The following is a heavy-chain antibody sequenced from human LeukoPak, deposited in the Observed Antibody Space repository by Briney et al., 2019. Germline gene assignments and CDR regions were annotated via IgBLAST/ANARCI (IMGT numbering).Heavy chain of an antibody. J-gene: IGHJ4*02. D-gene: IGHD6-19*01. V-gene: IGHV4-34*01. CDR3: ARGGNGYSSGWLRS. CDR1: GGSFSGYY. Sequence: SETLSLTCAVYGGSFSGYYWSWIRQPPGKGLEWIGEIKHSGSTNYNPSLKSRVTISVDTSKNQFSLKLSSVTAADTAVYYCARGGNGYSSGWLRSWGQGTLVTVSS. CDR2: IKHSGST.